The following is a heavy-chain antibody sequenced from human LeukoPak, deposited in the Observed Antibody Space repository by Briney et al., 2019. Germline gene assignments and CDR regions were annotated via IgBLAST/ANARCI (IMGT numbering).Heavy chain of an antibody. CDR2: IYYSGST. CDR3: ARDRDGQQLVDTGYNWFDP. V-gene: IGHV4-39*07. CDR1: GGSISSSSYY. D-gene: IGHD6-13*01. Sequence: PSETLSLTCTVSGGSISSSSYYWGWIRQPPGKGLEWIGSIYYSGSTYYNPSLKSRVTISVDTSKNQFSLKLSSVTAADTAVYYCARDRDGQQLVDTGYNWFDPWGQGTLVTVSS. J-gene: IGHJ5*02.